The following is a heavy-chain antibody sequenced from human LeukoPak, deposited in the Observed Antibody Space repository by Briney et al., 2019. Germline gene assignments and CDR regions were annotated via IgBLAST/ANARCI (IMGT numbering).Heavy chain of an antibody. CDR3: ARRDYYGSGSYYDY. CDR2: IYPGDSQS. D-gene: IGHD3-10*01. J-gene: IGHJ4*02. CDR1: GYSFTTYW. V-gene: IGHV5-51*01. Sequence: GESLKISCKGSGYSFTTYWVAWVRQMPGKGLEWMGIIYPGDSQSRYSPSFQGQVTFSADKSLSTAYLQWSSLKASDTAMYYCARRDYYGSGSYYDYWGQGTLVTVSS.